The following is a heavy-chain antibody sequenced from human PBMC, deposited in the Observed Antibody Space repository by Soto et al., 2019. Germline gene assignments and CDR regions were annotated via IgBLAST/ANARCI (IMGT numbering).Heavy chain of an antibody. D-gene: IGHD5-18*01. CDR3: ARGLGYSYGSYFDY. V-gene: IGHV4-59*01. Sequence: PSETLSLTCTVSAGSLSSYYWNWLRQPPGKGREWIGYVFYSENIDYSGITNYNPSLKSRLTISVDTSKNQFSLKLRSATAADTAVYYCARGLGYSYGSYFDYWGQGTLVTVSS. CDR2: VFYSENIDYSGIT. J-gene: IGHJ4*02. CDR1: AGSLSSYY.